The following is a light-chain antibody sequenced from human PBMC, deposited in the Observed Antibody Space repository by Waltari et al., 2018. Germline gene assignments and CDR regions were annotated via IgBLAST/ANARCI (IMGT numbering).Light chain of an antibody. J-gene: IGLJ2*01. CDR1: GSNLGAGYD. CDR3: QSYDTSLSVV. CDR2: GTS. V-gene: IGLV1-40*01. Sequence: QSVLTQPPSVSGAPGQRVSISCTGSGSNLGAGYDVHWYQQHPGKAPQLLTYGTSTRPQGVPDRFFGSQAGTSASLAITALQAEDEAEYYCQSYDTSLSVVFGGGTKLTVL.